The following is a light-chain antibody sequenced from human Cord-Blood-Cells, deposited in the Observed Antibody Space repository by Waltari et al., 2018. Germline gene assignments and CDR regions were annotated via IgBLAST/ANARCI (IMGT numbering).Light chain of an antibody. V-gene: IGKV1-39*01. CDR3: QQSYSTPGRGLT. CDR1: QSISSY. CDR2: AAS. J-gene: IGKJ3*01. Sequence: DIQMTHSPSSLSASVGDRVTITCRASQSISSYLNRYSQKPGKAPKLLIYAASRLQSGVPARFSGSGSVTEFTLTISSLQPEDFATYYCQQSYSTPGRGLTLGPGTKVDIK.